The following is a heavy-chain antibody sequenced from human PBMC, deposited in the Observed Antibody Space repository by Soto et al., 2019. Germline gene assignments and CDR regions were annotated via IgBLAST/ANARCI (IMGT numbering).Heavy chain of an antibody. CDR1: GFTFSSYG. V-gene: IGHV3-33*01. D-gene: IGHD6-13*01. Sequence: QVQLVESGGGVVQPGRSLRLSCAASGFTFSSYGMHWVRQAPGKGLEWVAVIWYDGSNKYYADSVKGRFTISRDNSKNTLYLQMNSLRAEDTAVYYCAREYSSWYGNWFDPGGQGTLVTVSS. CDR2: IWYDGSNK. CDR3: AREYSSWYGNWFDP. J-gene: IGHJ5*02.